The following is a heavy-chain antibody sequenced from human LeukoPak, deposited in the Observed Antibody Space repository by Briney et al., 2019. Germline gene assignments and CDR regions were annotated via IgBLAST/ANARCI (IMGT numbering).Heavy chain of an antibody. V-gene: IGHV3-11*01. J-gene: IGHJ4*02. Sequence: PGGSLRLSCAASGFTFSDYYMSWIRQAPGKGLEWVSYISSSGNIVYYTDSVKGRFTISRDNAKNSLFLQMNSLRAEDTAVYFCASFQWLRYFDFWGQGTLVTVYS. CDR2: ISSSGNIV. CDR1: GFTFSDYY. CDR3: ASFQWLRYFDF. D-gene: IGHD5-12*01.